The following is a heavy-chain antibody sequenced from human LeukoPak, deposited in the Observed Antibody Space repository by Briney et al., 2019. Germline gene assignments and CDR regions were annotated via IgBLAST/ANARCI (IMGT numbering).Heavy chain of an antibody. Sequence: SVKVSCKASGYTFTGYYMHWVRQAPGQGLEWMGCINPNSSGTNYAQKFQGWVTMTRDTSISTAYMELSRPRSDDTAVYYCARHGGYCDILTRYYKDDAFDIWGQGTMVTVSS. CDR1: GYTFTGYY. CDR3: ARHGGYCDILTRYYKDDAFDI. CDR2: INPNSSGT. V-gene: IGHV1-2*04. J-gene: IGHJ3*02. D-gene: IGHD3-9*01.